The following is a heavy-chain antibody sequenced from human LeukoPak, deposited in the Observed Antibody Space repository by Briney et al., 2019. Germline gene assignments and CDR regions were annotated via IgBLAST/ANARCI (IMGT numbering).Heavy chain of an antibody. CDR3: ARGSSDGGVPAALALEI. J-gene: IGHJ3*02. CDR1: GGSIGSSSYY. Sequence: PSETLSLTCTVSGGSIGSSSYYWGWIRQPPGKGLEWIGSIYYSGSTNYNPSLKSRVTISVDTSKNQFSLKLSSVTAADTAVYYCARGSSDGGVPAALALEIWGQGTMVTVSS. CDR2: IYYSGST. V-gene: IGHV4-39*07. D-gene: IGHD2-2*01.